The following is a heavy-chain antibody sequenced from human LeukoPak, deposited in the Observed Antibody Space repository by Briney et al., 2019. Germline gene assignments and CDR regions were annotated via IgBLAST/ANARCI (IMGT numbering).Heavy chain of an antibody. CDR2: IYYSGST. V-gene: IGHV4-59*01. Sequence: SETLSLTCTVSGGSISSYYWSWIRQPPGKGLEWIGYIYYSGSTNYNPSLKSRVTISVDTSKNQFSLKLNSVTAADTAVYYCARLKRISVPAAYSYYYYYYYMDVWGKGTTVTVSS. CDR3: ARLKRISVPAAYSYYYYYYYMDV. CDR1: GGSISSYY. D-gene: IGHD2-2*01. J-gene: IGHJ6*03.